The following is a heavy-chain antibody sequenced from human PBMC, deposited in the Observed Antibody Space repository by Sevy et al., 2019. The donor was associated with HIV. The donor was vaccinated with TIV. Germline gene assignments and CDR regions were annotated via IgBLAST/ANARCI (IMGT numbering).Heavy chain of an antibody. CDR1: GGSISGHH. CDR2: VFSSGNT. J-gene: IGHJ4*02. CDR3: ASSGALGFFDLGFDS. Sequence: SETLSLICSVSGGSISGHHWSWIRRPPGKGLQWVGCVFSSGNTKYNPSLKSRVTISPDTSNSQFSLKLTSATTADTAAYYCASSGALGFFDLGFDSWGQGTLVTVSS. D-gene: IGHD3-9*01. V-gene: IGHV4-59*11.